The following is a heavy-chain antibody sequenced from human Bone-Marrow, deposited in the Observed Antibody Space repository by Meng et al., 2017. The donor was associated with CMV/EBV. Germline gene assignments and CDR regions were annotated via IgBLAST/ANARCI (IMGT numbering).Heavy chain of an antibody. J-gene: IGHJ1*01. Sequence: ASVKVSCKASGYNFSSYGISWVRQAPGQGLEWMGWINPNSGGTNYAQKFQGRVTMTRDTSISTAYMELSRLRSDDTAVYYCARESRLQKYFQHWGQGTLVTVSS. CDR3: ARESRLQKYFQH. CDR1: GYNFSSYG. D-gene: IGHD4-11*01. V-gene: IGHV1-2*02. CDR2: INPNSGGT.